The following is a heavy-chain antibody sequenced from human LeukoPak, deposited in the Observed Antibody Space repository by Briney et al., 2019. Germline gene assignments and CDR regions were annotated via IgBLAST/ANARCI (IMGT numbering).Heavy chain of an antibody. CDR3: ARSYDSSGYELYYFDY. V-gene: IGHV4-61*01. J-gene: IGHJ4*02. CDR2: IYYSGST. D-gene: IGHD3-22*01. Sequence: SETLSLTCTVSGGSVSSGSYYWGWIRQPPGRGLEWIGYIYYSGSTNYNPSLKSRVTISVDTSKNQFSLKLSSVTAADTAVYYCARSYDSSGYELYYFDYWGREPWSPSPQ. CDR1: GGSVSSGSYY.